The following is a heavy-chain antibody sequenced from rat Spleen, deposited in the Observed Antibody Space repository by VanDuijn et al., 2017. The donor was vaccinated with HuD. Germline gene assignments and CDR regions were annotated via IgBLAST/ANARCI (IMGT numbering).Heavy chain of an antibody. CDR1: GFSLISNS. J-gene: IGHJ2*01. D-gene: IGHD1-11*01. V-gene: IGHV2-1*01. CDR3: TRSYGGYTSNWFSY. Sequence: QVQLRESGPGLVQSSQTLSLTCIVSGFSLISNSVHWVRQPPGKGLEWVGGIWGDGSTDYNSALKSRLTISRDTSKSQIFLKMNSLQTDDTATYFCTRSYGGYTSNWFSYWGQGVMVTVSS. CDR2: IWGDGST.